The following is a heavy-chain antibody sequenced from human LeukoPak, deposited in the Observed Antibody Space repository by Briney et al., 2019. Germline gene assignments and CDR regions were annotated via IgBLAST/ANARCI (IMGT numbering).Heavy chain of an antibody. V-gene: IGHV4-38-2*02. J-gene: IGHJ5*01. CDR2: IYHSGST. CDR1: GYSISSGYY. CDR3: ARGVKVTTRISFDS. Sequence: SETLSLTCTVSGYSISSGYYWGWIRQPPGKGLEWIGSIYHSGSTYYNPSLRSRVSMSIDTSKNQFSLKLTSVTAADTAVYYCARGVKVTTRISFDSWGQGTLVTVSS. D-gene: IGHD4-17*01.